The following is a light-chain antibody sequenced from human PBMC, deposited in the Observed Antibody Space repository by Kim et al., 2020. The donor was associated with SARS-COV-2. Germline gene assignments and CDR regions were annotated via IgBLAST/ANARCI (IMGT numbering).Light chain of an antibody. V-gene: IGLV3-1*01. CDR2: QDS. CDR3: QAWDSSTGVV. J-gene: IGLJ2*01. Sequence: VSPGQTASITCSGDKLGDKYACWYQQKPGQSPVLVIYQDSKRPSGIPDRFSGSNSGNTATLTISGTQAMDEADYYCQAWDSSTGVVFGGGTKLTVL. CDR1: KLGDKY.